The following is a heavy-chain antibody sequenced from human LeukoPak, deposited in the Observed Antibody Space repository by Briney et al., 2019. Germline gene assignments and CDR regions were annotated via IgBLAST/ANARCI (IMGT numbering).Heavy chain of an antibody. CDR2: IYHSGST. CDR3: ARGGAARLHFQN. J-gene: IGHJ1*01. V-gene: IGHV4-59*01. D-gene: IGHD6-6*01. Sequence: SENLSLTCTVSGGSISSYYWNWIRQPPGKGLEWIGYIYHSGSTNYNPSLQSRVTISVDTSKNQFSLNLNSVTAADTAVYYCARGGAARLHFQNWGQGILVTVSS. CDR1: GGSISSYY.